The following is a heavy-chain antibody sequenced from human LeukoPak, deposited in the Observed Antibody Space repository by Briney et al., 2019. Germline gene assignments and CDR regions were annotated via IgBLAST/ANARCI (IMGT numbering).Heavy chain of an antibody. V-gene: IGHV3-53*01. Sequence: PEGSLRLSCAASRFTVSSKYMSWVRQAPGKGLEWVSLLYSGETTYYADSVKGRFTISRDNSKNTLYLQMNSLRAEDTAVYYCARLGSYYDMDVWGPGTTVTVSS. CDR3: ARLGSYYDMDV. CDR2: LYSGETT. CDR1: RFTVSSKY. D-gene: IGHD3-10*01. J-gene: IGHJ6*02.